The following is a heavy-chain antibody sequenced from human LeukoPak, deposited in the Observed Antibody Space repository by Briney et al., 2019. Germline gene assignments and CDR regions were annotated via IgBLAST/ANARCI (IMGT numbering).Heavy chain of an antibody. Sequence: PSETLSLTCTVSGGSIGRSSYYWGWIRQPPGTGLEWIGNIYYSGSTNYNPSLKSRVTISVDMSKNQFSLKLSSVTAADTAVYYCARVAAKTVDYWGQGTLVTVSS. J-gene: IGHJ4*02. CDR2: IYYSGST. CDR1: GGSIGRSSYY. CDR3: ARVAAKTVDY. D-gene: IGHD2-15*01. V-gene: IGHV4-39*07.